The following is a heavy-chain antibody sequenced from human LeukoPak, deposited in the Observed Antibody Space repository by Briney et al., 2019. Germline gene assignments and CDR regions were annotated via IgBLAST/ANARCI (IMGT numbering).Heavy chain of an antibody. V-gene: IGHV3-9*01. J-gene: IGHJ3*02. CDR2: ISWNSGSI. D-gene: IGHD3-16*01. Sequence: GGSLRLSCAASGFTFDDYAMHWVRQAPGKGLEWVSGISWNSGSIGYADSVKGRFTISRDNAKNSLYLQMNSLRAEDTAVYYCARDLGGSDIWGQGTMVTVSS. CDR1: GFTFDDYA. CDR3: ARDLGGSDI.